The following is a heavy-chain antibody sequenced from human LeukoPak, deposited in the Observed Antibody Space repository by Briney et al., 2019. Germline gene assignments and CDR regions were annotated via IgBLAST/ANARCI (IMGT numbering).Heavy chain of an antibody. D-gene: IGHD3-3*01. Sequence: PSETLSLTCTVSGGSISSYYWSWIRQPPGKGLEWIGYIYYSGSTNYNPSLKSRVTISVDTSKNQFSLKLSSVTAADTAVYYCARNPRGYDFWSGYSSDAFDIWGQGTMVTVSS. V-gene: IGHV4-59*01. J-gene: IGHJ3*02. CDR3: ARNPRGYDFWSGYSSDAFDI. CDR1: GGSISSYY. CDR2: IYYSGST.